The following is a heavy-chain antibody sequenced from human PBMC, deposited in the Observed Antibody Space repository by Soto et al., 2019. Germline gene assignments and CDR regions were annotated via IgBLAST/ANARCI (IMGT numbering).Heavy chain of an antibody. CDR2: ISNDGSKN. CDR1: GFTFSSYV. V-gene: IGHV3-30-3*01. CDR3: ARGPGYYFDY. Sequence: GGSLRLSCAASGFTFSSYVFHWVRQAPGKGLEWVAVISNDGSKNYYADSVKGRFTISRDNSKNTLYLQMNSLRAEDTAVYYCARGPGYYFDYWGQGTLVTVSS. J-gene: IGHJ4*02.